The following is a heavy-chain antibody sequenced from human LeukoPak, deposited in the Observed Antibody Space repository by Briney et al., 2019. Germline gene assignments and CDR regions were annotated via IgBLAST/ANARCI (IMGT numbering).Heavy chain of an antibody. Sequence: SVKVSCKASGGTFSNYAITWLRQAPGQGLEWMGGIIPIFGTANYAQKFQGRVTITADESTRTAYMELSSLRSADTAVYYCARGTLAAIRLGYFDFWGQGTLVAVSS. V-gene: IGHV1-69*01. CDR1: GGTFSNYA. CDR3: ARGTLAAIRLGYFDF. CDR2: IIPIFGTA. J-gene: IGHJ4*02. D-gene: IGHD6-13*01.